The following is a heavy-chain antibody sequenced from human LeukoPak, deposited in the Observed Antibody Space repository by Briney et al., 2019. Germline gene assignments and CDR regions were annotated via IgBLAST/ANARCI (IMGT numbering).Heavy chain of an antibody. J-gene: IGHJ4*02. CDR2: ISGGGGST. V-gene: IGHV3-23*01. CDR3: AKDTYDFWSGYYTGPHFDC. CDR1: GFTFSSYA. D-gene: IGHD3-3*01. Sequence: GGSLRLSCAASGFTFSSYAMCWVRQAPGKGLEWVSAISGGGGSTYYADSVKGRFTISRDNSKNTLYLQMNSLRAEDTAVYYCAKDTYDFWSGYYTGPHFDCGGQGTLVTVSS.